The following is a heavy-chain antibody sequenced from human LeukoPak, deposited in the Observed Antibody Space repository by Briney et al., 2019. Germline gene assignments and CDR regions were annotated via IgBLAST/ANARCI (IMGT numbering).Heavy chain of an antibody. J-gene: IGHJ4*02. D-gene: IGHD1-26*01. V-gene: IGHV3-53*01. CDR3: AKVYSGSYWPRDY. CDR1: GVTVSSNY. Sequence: GGSLRLSCAAAGVTVSSNYMSWVRQVPGRGLEWVSMIYSDGSTYYADSVKGRFTISRDNSKNTLYLQMNSLRAEDTAVYYCAKVYSGSYWPRDYWGQGTLVTVSS. CDR2: IYSDGST.